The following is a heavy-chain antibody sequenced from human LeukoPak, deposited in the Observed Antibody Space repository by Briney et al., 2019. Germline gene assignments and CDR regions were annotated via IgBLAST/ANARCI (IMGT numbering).Heavy chain of an antibody. Sequence: SETLSLTCAVYGGSSRVSSGSGIRKPPGRGLRGMGEINHSGSTNYNPSLKSRVTISVDTSKNQFSLKLSSVTAADTAVYYCARVYYYDSSGYVPLDYWGQGTLVTVSS. CDR3: ARVYYYDSSGYVPLDY. D-gene: IGHD3-22*01. CDR2: INHSGST. J-gene: IGHJ4*02. CDR1: GGSSRVSS. V-gene: IGHV4-34*01.